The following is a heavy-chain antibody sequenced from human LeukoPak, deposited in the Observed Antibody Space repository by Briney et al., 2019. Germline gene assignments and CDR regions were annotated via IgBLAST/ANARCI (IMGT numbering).Heavy chain of an antibody. J-gene: IGHJ4*02. V-gene: IGHV4-34*01. Sequence: KTSETLSLTCAVYGGSFSGYYWSWIRQPPGKGLEWIGEINHSGSTNYNPSLKSRVTISVDTSKNQFSLKLSSVTAADTAVYYCARHRYSSGWSDFDYWGQGTLVTVSS. CDR3: ARHRYSSGWSDFDY. D-gene: IGHD6-19*01. CDR2: INHSGST. CDR1: GGSFSGYY.